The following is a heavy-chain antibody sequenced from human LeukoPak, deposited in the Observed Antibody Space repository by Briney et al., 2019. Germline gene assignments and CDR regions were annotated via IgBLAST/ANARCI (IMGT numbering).Heavy chain of an antibody. J-gene: IGHJ4*02. Sequence: PSETLSLTCTVSGGSISSSSYYWGWIRQPPGKGLEWIGSIYYSGSTYYNPSLKSRVTISVDTSKNQFSLKLSSATAADTAVYYCADGMSITGTTWGQGTLVTVSS. V-gene: IGHV4-39*01. CDR2: IYYSGST. CDR3: ADGMSITGTT. D-gene: IGHD1-7*01. CDR1: GGSISSSSYY.